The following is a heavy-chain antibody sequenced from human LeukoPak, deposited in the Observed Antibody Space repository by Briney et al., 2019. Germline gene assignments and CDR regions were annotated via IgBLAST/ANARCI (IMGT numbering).Heavy chain of an antibody. CDR2: ISYDGSNK. D-gene: IGHD2-2*03. CDR3: AKDIWPFVDIVVVPTLFEF. Sequence: PGGSLRLSCAASGFTFSNYGMHWVRQAPGEGLEWVAVISYDGSNKYYAESVKGRFTISRDTSKNTLYLQMNSLRAEDTALYYCAKDIWPFVDIVVVPTLFEFWGQGTQVTVSS. V-gene: IGHV3-30*18. CDR1: GFTFSNYG. J-gene: IGHJ4*02.